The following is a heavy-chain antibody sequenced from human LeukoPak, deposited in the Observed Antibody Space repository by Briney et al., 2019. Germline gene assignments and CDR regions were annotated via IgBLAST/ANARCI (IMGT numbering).Heavy chain of an antibody. J-gene: IGHJ4*02. CDR1: GYTFTGYY. CDR3: ARDRAATWYSGEDY. D-gene: IGHD1-1*01. CDR2: INPNSGDT. V-gene: IGHV1-2*02. Sequence: GASVKVSCKASGYTFTGYYIHWVRQAPGQGLEWMGWINPNSGDTEYAQKFQGRVTMTRDTSISTIYMELSRLASDDTAIYYCARDRAATWYSGEDYWGQGTLVTVSS.